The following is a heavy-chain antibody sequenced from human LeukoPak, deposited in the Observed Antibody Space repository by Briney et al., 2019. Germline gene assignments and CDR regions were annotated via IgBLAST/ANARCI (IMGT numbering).Heavy chain of an antibody. Sequence: GGSLRLSCAASGFTFSSYSMNWVRQAPGKWLEWVSSISSSSSYIYYADSVKGRFTISRDNAKNSLYLQMNSLRAEDTAVYYCARDLGYSNIFDPWGQGTLVTVSS. CDR3: ARDLGYSNIFDP. CDR1: GFTFSSYS. D-gene: IGHD6-13*01. J-gene: IGHJ5*02. V-gene: IGHV3-21*01. CDR2: ISSSSSYI.